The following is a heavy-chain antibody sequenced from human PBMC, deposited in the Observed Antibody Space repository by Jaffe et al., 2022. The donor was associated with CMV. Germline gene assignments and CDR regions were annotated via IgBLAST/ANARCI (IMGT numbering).Heavy chain of an antibody. V-gene: IGHV3-49*04. Sequence: EVQLVESGGGLVQPGRSLRLSCTASGFTFGDYAMSWVRQAPGKGLEWVGFIRSKAYGGTTEYAASVKGRFTISRDDSKSIAYLQMNSLKTEDTAVYYCTREAPGIAVDHWGQGTLVTVSS. J-gene: IGHJ4*02. CDR1: GFTFGDYA. CDR3: TREAPGIAVDH. CDR2: IRSKAYGGTT. D-gene: IGHD6-19*01.